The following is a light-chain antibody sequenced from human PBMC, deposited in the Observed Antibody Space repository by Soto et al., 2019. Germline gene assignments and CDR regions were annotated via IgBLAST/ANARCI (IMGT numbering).Light chain of an antibody. CDR3: QHYNSYSEA. V-gene: IGKV4-1*01. CDR2: WAS. Sequence: DLLMTRSPESLSVSLGERATIKCKSIQIGVYSSNNKNYLAWYQKKPGQPPKALIYWASTRESGVPDRFSGSGSGTDFTLTISSLQPDDFATYYCQHYNSYSEAFGQGTKVDTK. CDR1: QIGVYSSNNKNY. J-gene: IGKJ1*01.